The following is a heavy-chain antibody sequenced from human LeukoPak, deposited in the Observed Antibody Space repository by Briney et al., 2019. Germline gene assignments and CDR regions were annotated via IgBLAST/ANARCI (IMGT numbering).Heavy chain of an antibody. CDR3: ARGTPTTRDFDY. V-gene: IGHV3-23*01. CDR1: GFTFSSYA. CDR2: ITGSGGRT. D-gene: IGHD4-11*01. Sequence: SGGSLRLSCAASGFTFSSYAMNWVRQAPGKGLEWDSAITGSGGRTYYADSVKGRFTISRDNSKNSLYLQMNSLRAEDTAVYFCARGTPTTRDFDYWGQGTLVTVSS. J-gene: IGHJ4*02.